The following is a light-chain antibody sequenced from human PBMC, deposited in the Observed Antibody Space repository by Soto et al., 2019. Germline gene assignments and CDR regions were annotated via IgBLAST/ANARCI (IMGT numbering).Light chain of an antibody. Sequence: EIVLTQSPGTLSLSPGERATLSCRASQSVTSNYLAWYQQKPGQAPRLLIYGASRRATGIPDRFSGSGSGTDFTLTISRLEPEDFAVYYWQQYGSSVYTFGQGSKLEIK. CDR1: QSVTSNY. V-gene: IGKV3-20*01. CDR3: QQYGSSVYT. CDR2: GAS. J-gene: IGKJ2*01.